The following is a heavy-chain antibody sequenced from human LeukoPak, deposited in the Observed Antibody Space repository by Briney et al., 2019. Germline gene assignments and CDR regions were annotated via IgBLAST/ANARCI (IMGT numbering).Heavy chain of an antibody. Sequence: PETLSLTCTLSGGSFSSFSWSWIRQTPGKGLEWIGYIQASGDTSFNPALKSRVTVSVDTSKNEFSLHLSSVTAADTAVYYCARLVRNWNDHFDSWGRESWSPSP. J-gene: IGHJ4*02. D-gene: IGHD1-1*01. CDR1: GGSFSSFS. CDR3: ARLVRNWNDHFDS. CDR2: IQASGDT. V-gene: IGHV4-4*09.